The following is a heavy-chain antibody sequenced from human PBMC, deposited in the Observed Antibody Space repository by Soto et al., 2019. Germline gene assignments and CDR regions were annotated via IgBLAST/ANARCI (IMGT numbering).Heavy chain of an antibody. Sequence: PSGTLSLTGTFSGGAISGGRSYRGWIRQPPGKGLEWSGYIYYSGSTYYNPSLKSRVTISVDTSKNQFSLKLSSVTAADTAVYYCARDGVGASSTDAFDIWGQGTMVTVSS. CDR2: IYYSGST. CDR3: ARDGVGASSTDAFDI. D-gene: IGHD1-26*01. CDR1: GGAISGGRSY. J-gene: IGHJ3*02. V-gene: IGHV4-31*03.